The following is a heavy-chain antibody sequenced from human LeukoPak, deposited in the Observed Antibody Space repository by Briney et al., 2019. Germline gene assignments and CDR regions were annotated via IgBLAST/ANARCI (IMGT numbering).Heavy chain of an antibody. CDR3: ATNAGPAALDAVDI. Sequence: SETLSLTCTVSGDSISNHYWSWIRQPPGKGLERIGYIHYSGSTKYNPSLKSRVTISLDSSKTQFSLKLSSVTAAGTAVYYCATNAGPAALDAVDIWGQGTMVTVSS. D-gene: IGHD2-2*01. CDR1: GDSISNHY. CDR2: IHYSGST. V-gene: IGHV4-59*08. J-gene: IGHJ3*02.